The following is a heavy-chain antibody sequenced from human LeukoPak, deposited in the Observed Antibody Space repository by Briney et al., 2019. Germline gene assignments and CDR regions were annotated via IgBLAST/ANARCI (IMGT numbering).Heavy chain of an antibody. CDR1: GFTFGDYA. D-gene: IGHD1-26*01. Sequence: PGGSLRLSCTTSGFTFGDYAMSWVRQAPGKGLEWVGFMRSKAYGGTTEYAASVKGRFTISRDDSKSMAYLQMNSLKTEDTAVYYCTRDPRVGATEYSQDWGQGTPVIVSS. V-gene: IGHV3-49*04. CDR3: TRDPRVGATEYSQD. J-gene: IGHJ1*01. CDR2: MRSKAYGGTT.